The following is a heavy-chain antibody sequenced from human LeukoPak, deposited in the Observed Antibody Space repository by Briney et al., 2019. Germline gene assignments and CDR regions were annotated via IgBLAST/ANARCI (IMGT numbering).Heavy chain of an antibody. CDR1: GFTFSSYE. V-gene: IGHV3-48*03. D-gene: IGHD6-13*01. CDR2: ISSSGSTI. Sequence: GGSLRLSCAASGFTFSSYEMNWVRQAPGKGLEWVSYISSSGSTIYYADSVKGRFTISRDKSKNTLYLQMNSLRAEDTAAYYCAKDRSSSWTWTIDYWGQGTLVTVSP. CDR3: AKDRSSSWTWTIDY. J-gene: IGHJ4*02.